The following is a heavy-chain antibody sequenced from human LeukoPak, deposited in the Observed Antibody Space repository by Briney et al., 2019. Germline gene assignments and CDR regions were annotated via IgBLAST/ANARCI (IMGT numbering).Heavy chain of an antibody. J-gene: IGHJ4*02. V-gene: IGHV3-74*01. D-gene: IGHD1-26*01. CDR2: INSDGSST. CDR1: GFTFSSYW. CDR3: TRSQYSGSYFDY. Sequence: AGGPLRLSCAVSGFTFSSYWMHWVRQAPGKGLVWVSRINSDGSSTGYADSVKGRFTISRDDAKNTLYLQMNSLIAEAAAIYYCTRSQYSGSYFDYWGQGTLVSVSS.